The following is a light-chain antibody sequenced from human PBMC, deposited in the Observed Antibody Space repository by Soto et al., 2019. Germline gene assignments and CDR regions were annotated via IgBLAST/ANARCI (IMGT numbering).Light chain of an antibody. CDR1: NSNIGSYS. J-gene: IGLJ2*01. CDR3: AARDDSLNGPV. Sequence: QAVVTQPPSASGTPGQRVTISCSGSNSNIGSYSVNWYRHLPGTAPKLLVFSDDQRPSGVPDRFSGSKSGPAASLAISGLQSEDEADYYCAARDDSLNGPVFGGGTKLTVL. CDR2: SDD. V-gene: IGLV1-44*01.